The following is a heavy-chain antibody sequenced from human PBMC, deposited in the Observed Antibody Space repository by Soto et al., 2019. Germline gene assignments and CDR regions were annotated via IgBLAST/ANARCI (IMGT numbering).Heavy chain of an antibody. CDR2: ITPIFSTP. D-gene: IGHD4-4*01. Sequence: SVKVSCKASGGTFDRHTINWVRQAPGQGLEWMGGITPIFSTPKYAQKFQGRVMLTADKSTSTAYMELSSLRYEDTAVYYCARGGLQAQGVQYNHYAMDVWGQGTTVTVSS. CDR1: GGTFDRHT. J-gene: IGHJ6*02. CDR3: ARGGLQAQGVQYNHYAMDV. V-gene: IGHV1-69*06.